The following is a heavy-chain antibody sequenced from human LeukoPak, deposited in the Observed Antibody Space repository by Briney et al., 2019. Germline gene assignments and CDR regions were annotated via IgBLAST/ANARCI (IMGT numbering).Heavy chain of an antibody. Sequence: ASVKVSCKVSGYTLTELSMHWVRQAPGKGLEWMGGFDPEDGETIYAQKFQGRVTMTEDTSTYTAYMELSSLRSEDTAVYYCRGITYYDILTGHPIDYWGQGTLVTVSS. J-gene: IGHJ4*02. D-gene: IGHD3-9*01. CDR2: FDPEDGET. CDR1: GYTLTELS. CDR3: RGITYYDILTGHPIDY. V-gene: IGHV1-24*01.